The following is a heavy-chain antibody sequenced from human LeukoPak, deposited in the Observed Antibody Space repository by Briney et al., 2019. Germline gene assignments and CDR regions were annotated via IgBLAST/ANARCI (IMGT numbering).Heavy chain of an antibody. V-gene: IGHV3-23*01. CDR3: ARDSGFSETQRGEY. CDR2: ISGSGDST. D-gene: IGHD5-24*01. CDR1: GFTFRSYG. J-gene: IGHJ4*02. Sequence: PGGSLRLSCAASGFTFRSYGMTWVRQAPGKGLEWVSAISGSGDSTYYADSVKGRFTISRDNSKNTLYLQMYSLRAEDTAVYYCARDSGFSETQRGEYWGQGTLVTVSS.